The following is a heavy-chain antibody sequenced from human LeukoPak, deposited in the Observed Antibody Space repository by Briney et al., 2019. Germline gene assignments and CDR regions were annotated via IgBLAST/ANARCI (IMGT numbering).Heavy chain of an antibody. J-gene: IGHJ6*02. D-gene: IGHD6-19*01. V-gene: IGHV3-9*01. CDR3: AKDMEYSSGWYGGYYYGMDV. Sequence: GGSLRLSCAASGFTFDDYAMHWVRQAPGKGLEWVSGISWNSGSIGYADSVKGRFTISRDNAKNSLYLQMNSLRAEDTALYYCAKDMEYSSGWYGGYYYGMDVWGQGTTVTVSS. CDR2: ISWNSGSI. CDR1: GFTFDDYA.